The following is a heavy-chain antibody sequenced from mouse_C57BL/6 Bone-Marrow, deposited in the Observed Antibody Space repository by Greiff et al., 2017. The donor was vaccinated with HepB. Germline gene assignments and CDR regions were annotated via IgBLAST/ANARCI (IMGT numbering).Heavy chain of an antibody. CDR2: ISSGSSTI. J-gene: IGHJ4*01. Sequence: EVMLVESGGGLVKPGGSLKLSCAASGFTFSDYGMHWVRQAPEKGLEWVAYISSGSSTIYYADTVKGRFTISRDNAKNTLFLQMTSLRSEDTAMYYCARPYYYGSSLDYWGQGTSVTVSS. CDR3: ARPYYYGSSLDY. D-gene: IGHD1-1*01. V-gene: IGHV5-17*01. CDR1: GFTFSDYG.